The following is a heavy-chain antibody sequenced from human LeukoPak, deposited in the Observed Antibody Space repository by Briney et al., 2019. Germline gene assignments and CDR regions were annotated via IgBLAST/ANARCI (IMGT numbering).Heavy chain of an antibody. CDR3: AKDRSGKSAWFGELLYYYGMDV. D-gene: IGHD3-10*01. Sequence: QPGRSLRLSCAASGFTFSSYGMHWVRQAPGKGLEWVAVISYDGSNKYYADSVKGRLTISRDNSKNTLYLQMNSLRAEDTAVYYCAKDRSGKSAWFGELLYYYGMDVWGQGTTVTVSS. CDR1: GFTFSSYG. J-gene: IGHJ6*02. CDR2: ISYDGSNK. V-gene: IGHV3-30*18.